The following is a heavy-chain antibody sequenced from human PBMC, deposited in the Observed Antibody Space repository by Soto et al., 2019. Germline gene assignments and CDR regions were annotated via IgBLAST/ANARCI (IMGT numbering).Heavy chain of an antibody. CDR2: ISYNGIDK. D-gene: IGHD3-10*01. CDR1: GFTFTNHG. Sequence: QMQLVESGGGVVQPGMSLRLSCAVSGFTFTNHGIHWVRQAPGKGLEWVADISYNGIDKWYGASVKGRVSISRDNCGDTADLQMTGLLPAATAVYYCAGGEGRTGHATRFDYWGPGTLVTVSS. CDR3: AGGEGRTGHATRFDY. J-gene: IGHJ4*02. V-gene: IGHV3-30*03.